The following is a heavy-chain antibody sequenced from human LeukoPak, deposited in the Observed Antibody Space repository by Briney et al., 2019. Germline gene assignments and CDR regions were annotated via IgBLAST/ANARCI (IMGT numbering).Heavy chain of an antibody. V-gene: IGHV4-59*06. D-gene: IGHD1-20*01. Sequence: PSETLSLTCTVSGGSISSYYWSWIRQPPGKGLEWIGYIYYSGSAYYNPFLKSRVTISVDTSKNQFSLKLSSVTAADTAVYYCARMGSYNWNDLPWGQGTLVTVSS. CDR1: GGSISSYY. CDR3: ARMGSYNWNDLP. CDR2: IYYSGSA. J-gene: IGHJ4*02.